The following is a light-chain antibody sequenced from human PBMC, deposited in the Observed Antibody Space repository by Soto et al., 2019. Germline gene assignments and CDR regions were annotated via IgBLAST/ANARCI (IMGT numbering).Light chain of an antibody. CDR3: QQYGSSLFT. V-gene: IGKV3-20*01. CDR1: QSVTSSY. J-gene: IGKJ2*01. Sequence: ETVLTQSPGTLSLSPGETGTLSCRASQSVTSSYLAWYQQKPDQAPRLLIYGASNRATGIPDRFSGSGSGTDFTLAISRLEPEDCEVYYCQQYGSSLFTFGEGTKLEIK. CDR2: GAS.